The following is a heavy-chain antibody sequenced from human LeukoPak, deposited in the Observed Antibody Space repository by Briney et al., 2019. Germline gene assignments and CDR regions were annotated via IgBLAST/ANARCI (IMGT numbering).Heavy chain of an antibody. CDR1: GYTFTSYD. D-gene: IGHD6-6*01. Sequence: GASVKVSCKASGYTFTSYDINWVRQATGQGLEWMGWMNPNSGNTGYAQKFQGRVTMTRNTSISTAYMELSSLRSEDTAVHYCARARRAARPPFYYYYYMDVWGKGTTVTVSS. J-gene: IGHJ6*03. CDR2: MNPNSGNT. CDR3: ARARRAARPPFYYYYYMDV. V-gene: IGHV1-8*01.